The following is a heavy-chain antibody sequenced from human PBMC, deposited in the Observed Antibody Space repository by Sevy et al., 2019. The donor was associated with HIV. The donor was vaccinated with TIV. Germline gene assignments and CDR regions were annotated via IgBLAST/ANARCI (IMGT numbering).Heavy chain of an antibody. Sequence: GGSLRLSCSGSGFSFSNSAMNWVRQTPGKGLKYVSAISSDGVSTYYTDSVRGRFTISRDNSKNTLYLQMSSLRVEDTAVYYCVKDPDYNFWRGDYGMDVWGQGTMVTVSS. D-gene: IGHD3-3*01. CDR2: ISSDGVST. V-gene: IGHV3-64D*06. CDR3: VKDPDYNFWRGDYGMDV. J-gene: IGHJ6*02. CDR1: GFSFSNSA.